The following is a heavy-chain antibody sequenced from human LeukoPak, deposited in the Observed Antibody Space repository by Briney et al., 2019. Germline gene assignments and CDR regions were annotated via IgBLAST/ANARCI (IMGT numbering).Heavy chain of an antibody. V-gene: IGHV7-4-1*02. D-gene: IGHD4-17*01. Sequence: ASVKVSCKASGYTFTSYAMNWVRRAPGQGLEWMGWINTNTGNPTYAQGFTGRFVFSLDTSVSTAYLQISSLKAEDTAVYYCARDHDYGDRDNWFDPWGQGTLVTVSS. CDR2: INTNTGNP. CDR3: ARDHDYGDRDNWFDP. J-gene: IGHJ5*02. CDR1: GYTFTSYA.